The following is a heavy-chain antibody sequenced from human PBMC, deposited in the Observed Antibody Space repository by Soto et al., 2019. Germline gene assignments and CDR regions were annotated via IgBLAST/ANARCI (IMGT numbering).Heavy chain of an antibody. J-gene: IGHJ4*02. CDR1: GYTFTNYY. V-gene: IGHV1-46*01. CDR2: IYPSGGST. D-gene: IGHD3-10*01. CDR3: ARDFSGPMDY. Sequence: GSVKVSCKASGYTFTNYYIHWVRQAPEQGLEWMGIIYPSGGSTRNAQKFQGRVTMTRDTSTSTVYMELSSLRSEDTAVYYCARDFSGPMDYWGRGTLVTVSS.